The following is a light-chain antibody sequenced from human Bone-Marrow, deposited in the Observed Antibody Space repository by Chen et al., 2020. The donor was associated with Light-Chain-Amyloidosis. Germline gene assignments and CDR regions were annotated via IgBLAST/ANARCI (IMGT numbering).Light chain of an antibody. CDR3: MQSLQLPLT. V-gene: IGKV2D-29*01. Sequence: IVMTQTPLSLSVTPGQSASISCKSSQSLVHRDGKTYFYWYMQKSGQPPQLLIYEVSNRFSGVADRFTGSGSGTDFTLIIRRVETEDVGVYYCMQSLQLPLTFGGGTKVEIK. J-gene: IGKJ4*01. CDR2: EVS. CDR1: QSLVHRDGKTY.